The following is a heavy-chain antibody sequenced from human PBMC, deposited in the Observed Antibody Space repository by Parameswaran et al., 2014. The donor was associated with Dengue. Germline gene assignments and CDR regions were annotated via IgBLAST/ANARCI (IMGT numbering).Heavy chain of an antibody. D-gene: IGHD1-20*01. J-gene: IGHJ1*01. CDR3: ARDDDRTITGVVFQE. Sequence: MPGVRQAPGKGLEWLAIISYDGNDKYHEDPVKGRFTISRDNPKNTLYLQMNSLRVEDTAVYYCARDDDRTITGVVFQEWGQGHHGHRLL. CDR2: ISYDGNDK. V-gene: IGHV3-30*01.